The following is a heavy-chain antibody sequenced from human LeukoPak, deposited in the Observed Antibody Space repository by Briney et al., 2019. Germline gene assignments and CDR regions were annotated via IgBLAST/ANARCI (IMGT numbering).Heavy chain of an antibody. V-gene: IGHV4-39*01. CDR1: GGSISSYY. D-gene: IGHD6-13*01. Sequence: PSETLSLTCTVSGGSISSYYWSWIRQPPGKGLEWIGSIYYSGSTYYNPSLKSRVTISVDTSKNQFSLKLSSVTAADTAVYYCARLQQLVGTDYWGQGTLVTVSS. J-gene: IGHJ4*02. CDR2: IYYSGST. CDR3: ARLQQLVGTDY.